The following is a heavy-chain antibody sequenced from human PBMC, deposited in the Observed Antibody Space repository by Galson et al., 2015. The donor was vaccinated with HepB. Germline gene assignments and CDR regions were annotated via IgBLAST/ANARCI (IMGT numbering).Heavy chain of an antibody. CDR3: ARVLAYNWNDPYGMDV. D-gene: IGHD1-20*01. J-gene: IGHJ6*02. CDR1: GFTFSSYS. Sequence: SLRLSCAASGFTFSSYSMNWVRQAPGKGLEWVSSISSSSSYIYYADSVKGRFTISRDNAKNSLYLQMNSLRAEDTAVYYCARVLAYNWNDPYGMDVWGQGTTVTVSS. CDR2: ISSSSSYI. V-gene: IGHV3-21*01.